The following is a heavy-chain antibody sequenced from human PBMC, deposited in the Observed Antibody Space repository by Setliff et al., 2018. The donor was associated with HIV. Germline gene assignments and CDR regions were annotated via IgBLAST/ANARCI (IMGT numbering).Heavy chain of an antibody. CDR1: GLTFEDYG. D-gene: IGHD5-18*01. Sequence: GGSLRLSCAASGLTFEDYGMSWVRQVPGKGLEWVSGINGNGGSTGYADSVKGRLTISRDNAKKSLYLQMNSLRPEDSAVFYCAKDLRIDTRADYYIDVWGKGTTVTVSS. V-gene: IGHV3-20*04. J-gene: IGHJ6*03. CDR2: INGNGGST. CDR3: AKDLRIDTRADYYIDV.